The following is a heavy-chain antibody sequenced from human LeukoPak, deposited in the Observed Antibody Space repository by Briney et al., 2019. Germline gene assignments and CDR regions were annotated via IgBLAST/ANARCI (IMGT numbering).Heavy chain of an antibody. D-gene: IGHD2-21*02. CDR2: ISAYNGNT. CDR3: AVLSDGAYCGGDCFYLDS. CDR1: GYTFTSYG. V-gene: IGHV1-18*01. J-gene: IGHJ5*01. Sequence: GASVKVSCKASGYTFTSYGISWVRQAPGQGLEWMGWISAYNGNTNYAQKFQGRLTITADKSTGTGYMELSSLRSEDSAVYYCAVLSDGAYCGGDCFYLDSWGQGTLVAVSS.